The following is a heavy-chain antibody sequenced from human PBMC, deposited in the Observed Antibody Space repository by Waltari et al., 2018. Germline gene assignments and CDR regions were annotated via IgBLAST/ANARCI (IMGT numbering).Heavy chain of an antibody. CDR1: GLTFSSYA. CDR2: ISGSGGST. J-gene: IGHJ4*02. D-gene: IGHD5-18*01. CDR3: AKGQEMATAWYYFDY. Sequence: EVQLLESGGGVVQPGGSMRLSCAASGLTFSSYAMSWVRQATGKGLEWGYAISGSGGSTYDADSVKGRFTISRDKSKNTLYLQMNSLRAEDTAVYYCAKGQEMATAWYYFDYWGQGTLVTVSS. V-gene: IGHV3-23*01.